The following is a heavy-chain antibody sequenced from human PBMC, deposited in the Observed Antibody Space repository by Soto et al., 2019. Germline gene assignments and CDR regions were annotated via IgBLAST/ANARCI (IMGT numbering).Heavy chain of an antibody. CDR3: AKVDGRGYYDSSGYLDAFDI. Sequence: GGSLRLSCTASGFTFSSYAMSWVRQAPGKGLEWVSAISGSGGSTYYADSVKGRFTISRDNSKNTLYLQMNSLRAEDTAVYYCAKVDGRGYYDSSGYLDAFDIWGQGTMVT. J-gene: IGHJ3*02. D-gene: IGHD3-22*01. V-gene: IGHV3-23*01. CDR2: ISGSGGST. CDR1: GFTFSSYA.